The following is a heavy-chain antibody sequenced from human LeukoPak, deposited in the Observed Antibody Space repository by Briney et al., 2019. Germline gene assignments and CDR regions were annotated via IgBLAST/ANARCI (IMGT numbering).Heavy chain of an antibody. Sequence: PSETLSLTCTVSGGSISSSSYYWGWIRQPPGKELEWIGSVYYSGSTYYNPSLKSRVAISVDTSKNQFFLKLSSVTAADTAVYYCARQRDFSSGWFDYWGQGTLVTVSS. D-gene: IGHD6-19*01. CDR2: VYYSGST. CDR3: ARQRDFSSGWFDY. CDR1: GGSISSSSYY. V-gene: IGHV4-39*01. J-gene: IGHJ4*02.